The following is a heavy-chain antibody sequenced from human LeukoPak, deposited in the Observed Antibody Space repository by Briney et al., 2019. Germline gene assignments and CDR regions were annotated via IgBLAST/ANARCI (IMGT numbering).Heavy chain of an antibody. CDR3: ARDFLRSVSGPYVDVFDT. Sequence: AGVKVSCWGFGYTFTRYGISMVRQAPADGLEWKGWISIYDDGRSNAQKFQGRVTLTTDTSTNTAYMELTSLRSDDTAMYYCARDFLRSVSGPYVDVFDTWGQGTLVTVSP. V-gene: IGHV1-18*01. D-gene: IGHD3-10*01. CDR1: GYTFTRYG. CDR2: ISIYDDGR. J-gene: IGHJ3*02.